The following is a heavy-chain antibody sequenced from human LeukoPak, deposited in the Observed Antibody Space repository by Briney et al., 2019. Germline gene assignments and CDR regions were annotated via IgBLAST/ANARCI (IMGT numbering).Heavy chain of an antibody. Sequence: ASVKVSCMASGFTFTTSAMQWVRQARGQRLEWIGWIVVGSGNTNYAQKFQERVTITRDMSTSTAYMELSSLRSEDTAVYYCAAAYRYFYDRGGYFDFWGQGTLVTVSS. J-gene: IGHJ4*02. CDR3: AAAYRYFYDRGGYFDF. CDR1: GFTFTTSA. V-gene: IGHV1-58*02. D-gene: IGHD3-22*01. CDR2: IVVGSGNT.